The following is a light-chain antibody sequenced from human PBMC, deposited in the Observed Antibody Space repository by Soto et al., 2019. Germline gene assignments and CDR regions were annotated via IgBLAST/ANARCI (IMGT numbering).Light chain of an antibody. V-gene: IGKV1-5*01. Sequence: DIQMTQSPSTLSASVGDRVTITCRASQSISSWLAWYQQKPGKAPKLLIYDASSLESGVPSRFSGSGSGTEFTLTISSLQPDDFATYYCQQYNSYMGTFGQGPQVEIK. CDR3: QQYNSYMGT. CDR2: DAS. CDR1: QSISSW. J-gene: IGKJ1*01.